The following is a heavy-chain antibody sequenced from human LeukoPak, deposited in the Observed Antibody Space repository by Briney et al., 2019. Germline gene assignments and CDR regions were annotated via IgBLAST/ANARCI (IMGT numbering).Heavy chain of an antibody. J-gene: IGHJ4*02. D-gene: IGHD2-15*01. V-gene: IGHV4-30-2*01. CDR1: GGSISSGGYY. CDR3: ARVGYCSGGSCYRWSSFDY. CDR2: IYHSGST. Sequence: SETLSLTCTVSGGSISSGGYYWSWIRQPPGKGLEWIGYIYHSGSTYYNPSLKSRVTISVDRSKNQFSLKLSSVTAADTAVYYCARVGYCSGGSCYRWSSFDYWGQGTLVTVSS.